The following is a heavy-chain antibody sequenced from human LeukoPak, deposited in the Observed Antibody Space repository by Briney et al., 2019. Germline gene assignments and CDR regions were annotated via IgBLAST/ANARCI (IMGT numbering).Heavy chain of an antibody. CDR1: GFTFDDYG. J-gene: IGHJ4*02. V-gene: IGHV3-20*04. CDR2: INWNGGRT. CDR3: AKLAGTGGFDY. D-gene: IGHD6-19*01. Sequence: GGSLRLSCAASGFTFDDYGMSWVRQAPGKGLEWVSGINWNGGRTGYADSVKGRLTISRDNAKNSLYLQMYSLRAEDTALYYCAKLAGTGGFDYWGQGTLVTVSS.